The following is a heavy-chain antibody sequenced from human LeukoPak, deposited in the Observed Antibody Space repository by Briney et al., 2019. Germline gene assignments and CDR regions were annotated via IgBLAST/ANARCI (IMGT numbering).Heavy chain of an antibody. J-gene: IGHJ5*01. D-gene: IGHD4-17*01. V-gene: IGHV4-59*01. CDR2: IYNSGST. CDR1: GGSISSDY. CDR3: ASHSTVTFNS. Sequence: PETLSLTCTVSGGSISSDYWSWIRQPPGKGLEWIGYIYNSGSTNYNPSLKSRVTISVDTSKNQFSLKLSSVTAADTAVYYCASHSTVTFNSWGPGTLVTVSS.